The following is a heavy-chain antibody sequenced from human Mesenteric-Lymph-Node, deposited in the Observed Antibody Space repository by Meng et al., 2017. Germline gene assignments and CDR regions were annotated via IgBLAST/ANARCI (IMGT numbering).Heavy chain of an antibody. V-gene: IGHV4-34*01. Sequence: GQLQQWGAGLLKPSETLSLTCAVYGGSFSGYYWSWIRQPPGKGLEWIGYIHDSGSTYYNPSLRSRLTISVDTSKNQFSLKLSSVTAADTAVYYCARASYGSGSPLGESWFDPWGQGTLVTVSS. CDR3: ARASYGSGSPLGESWFDP. J-gene: IGHJ5*02. CDR2: IHDSGST. CDR1: GGSFSGYY. D-gene: IGHD3-10*01.